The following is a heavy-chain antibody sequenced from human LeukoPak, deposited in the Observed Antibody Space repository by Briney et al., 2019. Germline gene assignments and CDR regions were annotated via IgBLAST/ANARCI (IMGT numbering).Heavy chain of an antibody. CDR3: ARDNAPGKWLLQEYMDV. Sequence: SETLSLTCTVSGGSISGGDYYWSWIRQPPGKGLEWIGYIYYSGSTYYNPSLKSRVTISVDTSKNQFSLKLSSVTAADTAVYYCARDNAPGKWLLQEYMDVWGKGTTVTVSS. V-gene: IGHV4-30-4*08. CDR2: IYYSGST. CDR1: GGSISGGDYY. D-gene: IGHD5-12*01. J-gene: IGHJ6*03.